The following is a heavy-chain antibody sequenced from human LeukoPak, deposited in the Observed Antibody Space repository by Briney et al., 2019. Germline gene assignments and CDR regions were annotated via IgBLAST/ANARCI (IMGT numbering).Heavy chain of an antibody. D-gene: IGHD6-13*01. V-gene: IGHV4-61*02. CDR2: IYTSGST. J-gene: IGHJ4*02. Sequence: SETLSLTCIVSGGSISSGSYYWSWIRQPAGKGLEWIGRIYTSGSTNYNPSLKSRVTISVDTSKNQFSLKLSSVTAADTAVYYCARSSSSWIQSPFDYWGQGTLVTVSS. CDR1: GGSISSGSYY. CDR3: ARSSSSWIQSPFDY.